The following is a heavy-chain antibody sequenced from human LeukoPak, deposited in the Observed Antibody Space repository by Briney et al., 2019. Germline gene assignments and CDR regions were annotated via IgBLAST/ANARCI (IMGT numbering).Heavy chain of an antibody. CDR3: TTVKRGWSYKPREYYYYYMDV. CDR2: ISGSGGST. J-gene: IGHJ6*03. CDR1: GFTFSSYA. Sequence: GGSLRLSCAASGFTFSSYAMSWVRQAPGKGLEWVSAISGSGGSTYYADSVKGRFTISRDNSKNTLYLQMNSLRAEDTAAYYCTTVKRGWSYKPREYYYYYMDVWGKGTTVTVSS. D-gene: IGHD1-26*01. V-gene: IGHV3-23*01.